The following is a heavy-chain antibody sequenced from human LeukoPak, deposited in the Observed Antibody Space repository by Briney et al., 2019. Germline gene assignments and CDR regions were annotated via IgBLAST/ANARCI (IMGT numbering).Heavy chain of an antibody. CDR1: GYTFTDYY. D-gene: IGHD3-16*02. Sequence: GASVKVSCKASGYTFTDYYIHWVRQAPGQGLEWMGWMNPNSGNTGYAQKFQGRVTMTRNTSISTAYMELSSLRSEDTAVYYCARVGTNYDYVWGSYRLYYYCYMDVWGKGTTVTISS. J-gene: IGHJ6*03. CDR2: MNPNSGNT. V-gene: IGHV1-8*02. CDR3: ARVGTNYDYVWGSYRLYYYCYMDV.